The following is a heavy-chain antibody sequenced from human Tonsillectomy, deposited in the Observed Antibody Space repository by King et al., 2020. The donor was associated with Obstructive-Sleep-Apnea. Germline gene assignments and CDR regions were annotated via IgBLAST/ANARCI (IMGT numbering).Heavy chain of an antibody. CDR2: IYYSGST. CDR1: GDSISSGGHY. V-gene: IGHV4-31*03. Sequence: LQLQESGPGLVKPSQTLSLTCSVSGDSISSGGHYWSWIRQHPGKGLEWIGSIYYSGSTYYNPSLKSRVTISIDTSESQFSLKLSSVTAADTAVYYCAGTPPYRANDHSPVEEGYFFAMDVWGQGTTVTVSS. CDR3: AGTPPYRANDHSPVEEGYFFAMDV. D-gene: IGHD3-16*02. J-gene: IGHJ6*02.